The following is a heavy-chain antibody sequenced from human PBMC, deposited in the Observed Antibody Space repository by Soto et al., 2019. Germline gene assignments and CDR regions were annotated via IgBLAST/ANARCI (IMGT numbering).Heavy chain of an antibody. CDR2: INHSGST. V-gene: IGHV4-34*01. CDR1: GGSFSGYY. D-gene: IGHD3-10*01. CDR3: ARRGIERWFGEYLKFSGNWFDP. Sequence: QVQLQQWGAGLLKPSETLSLTCAVYGGSFSGYYWSWIRQPPGKGLEWIGEINHSGSTNYNPSLKXXXPISAATSKNXXSXKXSSVPAADTAVYYCARRGIERWFGEYLKFSGNWFDPWGQGTLVTVSS. J-gene: IGHJ5*02.